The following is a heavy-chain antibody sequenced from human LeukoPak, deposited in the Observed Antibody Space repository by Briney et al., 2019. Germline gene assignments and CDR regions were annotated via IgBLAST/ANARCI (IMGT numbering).Heavy chain of an antibody. CDR2: ISGSGGST. J-gene: IGHJ4*02. V-gene: IGHV3-23*01. CDR3: ARRCGSGFVVVPAYFDY. D-gene: IGHD2-2*01. CDR1: GFTFSSYA. Sequence: GGSLRLSCAASGFTFSSYAMSWVRQAPGKGLEWVSAISGSGGSTYYADSVKGRFPISRDNSKNTLYLQMNSLRAEDTAVYYCARRCGSGFVVVPAYFDYWGQGTLVTVSS.